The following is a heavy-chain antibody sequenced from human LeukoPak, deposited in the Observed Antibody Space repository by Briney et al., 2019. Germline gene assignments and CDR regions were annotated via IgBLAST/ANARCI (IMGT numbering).Heavy chain of an antibody. CDR2: INTNTGNP. J-gene: IGHJ6*02. V-gene: IGHV7-4-1*02. Sequence: ASVKVSCKASGYTFTSYAMNWVRQAPGQGLEWMGWINTNTGNPTYAQGFTGRFVFSLDTSVSTAYLQISSLKAEDTAVYYCARDYSEPTYYYYGMDVWGQGTTVTVSS. CDR3: ARDYSEPTYYYYGMDV. D-gene: IGHD1-26*01. CDR1: GYTFTSYA.